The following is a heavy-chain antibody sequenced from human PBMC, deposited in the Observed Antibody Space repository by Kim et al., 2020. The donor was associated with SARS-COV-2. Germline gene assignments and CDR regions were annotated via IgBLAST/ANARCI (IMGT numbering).Heavy chain of an antibody. CDR2: IYYSGST. V-gene: IGHV4-39*01. CDR3: ATPLRLTGSNLV. Sequence: SETLSLTCTVSGGSISSSSYYWGWIRQPPGKGLEWIGSIYYSGSTYYNPSLKSRVTISVDTSKNQFSLKLSSVTAADTAVYYCATPLRLTGSNLVWGQGTLVTVSS. J-gene: IGHJ4*02. CDR1: GGSISSSSYY. D-gene: IGHD3-9*01.